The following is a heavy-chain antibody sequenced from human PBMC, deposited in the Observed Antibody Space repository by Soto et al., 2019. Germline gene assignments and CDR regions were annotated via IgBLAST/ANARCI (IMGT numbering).Heavy chain of an antibody. D-gene: IGHD3-9*01. CDR2: ISYDGSNK. CDR3: AKDKGNFDWYFDR. V-gene: IGHV3-30-3*01. Sequence: GGSLRLSCAASGFTFSAYTMHWVRQAPGKGLEWVAVISYDGSNKYYADSVKGRFTISRDNSKNTLCLQMNSLRAEDTAIYYCAKDKGNFDWYFDRWGQGTLVTVSS. CDR1: GFTFSAYT. J-gene: IGHJ4*02.